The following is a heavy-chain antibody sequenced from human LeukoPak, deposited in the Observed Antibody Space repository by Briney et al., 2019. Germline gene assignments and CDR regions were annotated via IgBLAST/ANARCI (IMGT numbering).Heavy chain of an antibody. J-gene: IGHJ6*03. CDR3: ARTSGLGWYYYMDV. CDR2: IKQDGSEK. D-gene: IGHD6-19*01. V-gene: IGHV3-7*01. CDR1: GFTFSSYW. Sequence: GGSLRLSCAASGFTFSSYWMSWVRQAPGKGLEWVANIKQDGSEKYYVDSVKGRFTIPRDNAKNSLYLQMNSLRAEDTAVYYCARTSGLGWYYYMDVWGKGTTVTVSS.